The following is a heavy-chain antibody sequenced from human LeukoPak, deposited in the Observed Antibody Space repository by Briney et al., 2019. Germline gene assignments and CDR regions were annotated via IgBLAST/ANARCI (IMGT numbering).Heavy chain of an antibody. CDR2: IKSKTDGGTT. CDR3: TTRCSGGSCYSEDAFEI. CDR1: GFTFSNAW. V-gene: IGHV3-15*01. Sequence: GGSLRLSCAASGFTFSNAWMSWVGQAPGKGLEWVGRIKSKTDGGTTDYAAPVKGRFTISRDDSKNTLYLQMNSLKTEDTAVYYCTTRCSGGSCYSEDAFEIWGQGTMVTVSS. J-gene: IGHJ3*02. D-gene: IGHD2-15*01.